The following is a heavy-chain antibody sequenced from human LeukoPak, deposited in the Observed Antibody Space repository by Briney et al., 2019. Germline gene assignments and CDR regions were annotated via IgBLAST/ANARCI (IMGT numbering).Heavy chain of an antibody. V-gene: IGHV3-30*02. D-gene: IGHD1-14*01. CDR3: AKVESPGARSRFYFDY. J-gene: IGHJ4*02. CDR2: IRYDGSNK. Sequence: GGSLRLSCAASGFTFSSYGMHWVRQAPGKGLEWVAFIRYDGSNKYYADSVKGRFTISRDNSKNTLYLQMNSLRAEDTAVYYCAKVESPGARSRFYFDYWGQGTLVTVSS. CDR1: GFTFSSYG.